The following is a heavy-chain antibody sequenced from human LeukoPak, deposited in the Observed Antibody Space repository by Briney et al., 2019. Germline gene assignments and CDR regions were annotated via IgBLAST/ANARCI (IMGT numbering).Heavy chain of an antibody. V-gene: IGHV3-11*01. CDR3: ARDREMATTGTLGY. D-gene: IGHD5-12*01. Sequence: GGSLRLSCAASGFTFSDYYMSWIHQAPGKGLEWVSYISTSGSTIYYADSVKGRFTISRDNAKNSLYLQMNSLRAEDTAVYYCARDREMATTGTLGYWGQGTLVTVSS. J-gene: IGHJ4*02. CDR2: ISTSGSTI. CDR1: GFTFSDYY.